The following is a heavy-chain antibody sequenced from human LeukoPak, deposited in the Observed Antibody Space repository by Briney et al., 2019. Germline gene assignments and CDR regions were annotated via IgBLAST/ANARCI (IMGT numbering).Heavy chain of an antibody. CDR1: GFTFSYNC. Sequence: GGSLRLSCAASGFTFSYNCMSWVRQAAGKGPEWVANINPDGSTKLYVGSGRGRFTISRDNAKNSLYLDMNSLRVDDTAVYYCATADSSTGWWFDPWGQGARVTVSS. V-gene: IGHV3-7*01. D-gene: IGHD6-13*01. CDR2: INPDGSTK. J-gene: IGHJ5*02. CDR3: ATADSSTGWWFDP.